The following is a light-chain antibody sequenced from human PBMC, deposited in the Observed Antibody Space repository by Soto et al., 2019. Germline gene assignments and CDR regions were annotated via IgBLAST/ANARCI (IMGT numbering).Light chain of an antibody. V-gene: IGKV3-20*01. CDR3: RSET. CDR2: GAS. CDR1: QSVSSSY. J-gene: IGKJ1*01. Sequence: EIVLTQSPGTLSLSPGERATLSCRASQSVSSSYLAWYQQKPGQAPRLLIYGASSRATGIPDRFSGSGSGTDFTLTISRLEPEDFAVYYCRSETFGPGTKVDIX.